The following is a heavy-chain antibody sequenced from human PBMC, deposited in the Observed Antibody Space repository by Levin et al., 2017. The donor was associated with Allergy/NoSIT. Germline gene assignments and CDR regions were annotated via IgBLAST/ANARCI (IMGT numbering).Heavy chain of an antibody. CDR3: ARTYGDYANYFDY. Sequence: SGGSLRLSCKASGYTFTSYSMHWVRQAPGQGLEWMGIIYPSGGGTSYAQKFQVRVTLTRDTSTSTVYMELSSLRSEDTAVYYCARTYGDYANYFDYWGQGTLVTVSS. J-gene: IGHJ4*02. CDR1: GYTFTSYS. D-gene: IGHD4-17*01. V-gene: IGHV1-46*01. CDR2: IYPSGGGT.